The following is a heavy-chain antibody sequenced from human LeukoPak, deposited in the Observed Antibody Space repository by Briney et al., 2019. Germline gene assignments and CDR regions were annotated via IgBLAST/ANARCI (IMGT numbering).Heavy chain of an antibody. J-gene: IGHJ4*02. CDR1: GYSFTSYW. Sequence: GESLKISGKAFGYSFTSYWIGWVRKMPGKGLEWMGMIYPDDSDTRYSPSFQGQVTISADKSISTAYLQWTSLKASDTAVYYCARQSATAAPLNYWGQGTLVTVSS. V-gene: IGHV5-51*01. D-gene: IGHD5-24*01. CDR2: IYPDDSDT. CDR3: ARQSATAAPLNY.